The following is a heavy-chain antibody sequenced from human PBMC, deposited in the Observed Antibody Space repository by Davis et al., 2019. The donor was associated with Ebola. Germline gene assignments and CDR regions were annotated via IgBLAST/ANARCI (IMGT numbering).Heavy chain of an antibody. D-gene: IGHD3-22*01. CDR2: ISYDGSNK. CDR3: TRDTDSSGYSGGDY. CDR1: GFTFSSYG. Sequence: GESLKISCAASGFTFSSYGMHWVRQAPGKGLEWVAVISYDGSNKYYADSVKGRFTISRDNSKNTLYLQMNSLRAEDTAVYYCTRDTDSSGYSGGDYWGQGTLVTVSS. V-gene: IGHV3-30*03. J-gene: IGHJ4*02.